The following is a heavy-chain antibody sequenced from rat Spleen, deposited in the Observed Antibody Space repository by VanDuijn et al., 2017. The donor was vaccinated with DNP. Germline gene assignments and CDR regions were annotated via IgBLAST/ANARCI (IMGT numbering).Heavy chain of an antibody. D-gene: IGHD1-11*01. CDR1: GFNFSDYW. CDR3: ARLGWHGWFAY. Sequence: EVKLVESGGVLVQPGRSLKLSCAASGFNFSDYWMGWVRQAPGKGLEWMGEIKQDSSVVNHNPSLRERFTISRDNAQNTLYLQMSKLGSEDTAIYYCARLGWHGWFAYWGQGTLVTVSS. J-gene: IGHJ3*01. CDR2: IKQDSSVV. V-gene: IGHV4-2*01.